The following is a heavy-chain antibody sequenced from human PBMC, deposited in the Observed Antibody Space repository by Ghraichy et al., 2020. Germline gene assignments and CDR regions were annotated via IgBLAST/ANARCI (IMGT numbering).Heavy chain of an antibody. Sequence: SETLSLTCAVYGGSFSGYYWSWIRQPPGKGLEWIGEINHSGSTNYNPSLKSRVTISVDTSKNQFSLKLSSVTAADTAVYYCARGDTGVGATSDPAYYFDYWGQGTLVTVSS. CDR2: INHSGST. CDR1: GGSFSGYY. V-gene: IGHV4-34*01. D-gene: IGHD1-26*01. J-gene: IGHJ4*02. CDR3: ARGDTGVGATSDPAYYFDY.